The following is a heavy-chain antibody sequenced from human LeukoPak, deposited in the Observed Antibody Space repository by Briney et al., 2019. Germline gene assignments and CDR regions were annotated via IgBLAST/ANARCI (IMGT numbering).Heavy chain of an antibody. CDR1: GGSFSGYY. Sequence: SETLSLTCGVYGGSFSGYYWSWIRQPPGKGLEWIGEINPRGSTNYNPSLKSRVTLSADTSKNQFSLTLNSVTAADTAVYCCARRRLGYYFDYWGQGTLVTVSS. D-gene: IGHD5-24*01. J-gene: IGHJ4*02. CDR3: ARRRLGYYFDY. V-gene: IGHV4-34*01. CDR2: INPRGST.